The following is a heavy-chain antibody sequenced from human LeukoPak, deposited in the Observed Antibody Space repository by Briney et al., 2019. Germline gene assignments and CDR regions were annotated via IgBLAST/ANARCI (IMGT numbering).Heavy chain of an antibody. CDR2: IIPIFGIA. V-gene: IGHV1-69*04. Sequence: GASVKVSCKASGGTFSSYAISWVRQAPGQGLEWMGRIIPIFGIANYAQKFQGKVTITADKSTSTAYMELSSLRSEDTAVYYCAREFVVVVAAHCGYYYYGMDVWGQGTTVTVSS. J-gene: IGHJ6*02. CDR1: GGTFSSYA. D-gene: IGHD2-15*01. CDR3: AREFVVVVAAHCGYYYYGMDV.